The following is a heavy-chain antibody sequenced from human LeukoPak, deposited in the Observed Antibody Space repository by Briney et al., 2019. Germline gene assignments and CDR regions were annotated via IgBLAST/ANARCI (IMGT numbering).Heavy chain of an antibody. V-gene: IGHV3-23*01. J-gene: IGHJ6*04. CDR2: ISGSGGST. CDR1: GFTFSSYA. D-gene: IGHD3-10*01. Sequence: WGSLRLSCAASGFTFSSYAMSWVRQAPGRGLEWVSAISGSGGSTYYADSVKGRFTISRDNSKNTLYLQMNSLRAEDTALYYCAKDILWFGESGNGLDVWGKGTTVTVSS. CDR3: AKDILWFGESGNGLDV.